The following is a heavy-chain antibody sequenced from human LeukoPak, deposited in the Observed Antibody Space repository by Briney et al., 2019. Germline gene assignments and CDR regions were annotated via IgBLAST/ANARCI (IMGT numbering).Heavy chain of an antibody. CDR3: ARGSDDFWSGYSPSY. CDR1: GYTFTGYY. CDR2: VNPNSGGT. D-gene: IGHD3-3*01. V-gene: IGHV1-2*02. J-gene: IGHJ4*02. Sequence: ASVKVSCKASGYTFTGYYMHWVRQAPGQGLEWMGWVNPNSGGTNYAQKFQGRVTMTRDTSISTAYMELSRLRSDDTAVYYCARGSDDFWSGYSPSYWGQGTLVTVSS.